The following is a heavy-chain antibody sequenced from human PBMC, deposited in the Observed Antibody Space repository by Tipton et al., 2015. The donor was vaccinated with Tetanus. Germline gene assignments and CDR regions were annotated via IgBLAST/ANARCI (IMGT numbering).Heavy chain of an antibody. D-gene: IGHD3-3*01. V-gene: IGHV4-61*01. CDR2: IYYSGGT. CDR3: ARTSGYMYSDC. J-gene: IGHJ4*02. CDR1: GGSVSSGNYY. Sequence: TLSLTCTVSGGSVSSGNYYWSWIRQPPGKELEWIGYIYYSGGTNYNPSLKSRVAMSVDTSKNQLSLRLNSVTSADTAVYYCARTSGYMYSDCWGQGTLVTVSS.